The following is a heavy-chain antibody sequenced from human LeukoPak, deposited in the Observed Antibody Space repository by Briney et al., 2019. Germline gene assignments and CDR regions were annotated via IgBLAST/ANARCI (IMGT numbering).Heavy chain of an antibody. V-gene: IGHV1-69*13. Sequence: SVKVSCKASGYTFTSYGISWVRQAPTQGLEWMGGIIPLVRTANYAQKFQGRVAITADESTTTAYLELSSLRPEDTAMYYCATNSPTSADDYDFWGQGTLVTVSS. CDR3: ATNSPTSADDYDF. CDR2: IIPLVRTA. J-gene: IGHJ4*02. D-gene: IGHD4-17*01. CDR1: GYTFTSYG.